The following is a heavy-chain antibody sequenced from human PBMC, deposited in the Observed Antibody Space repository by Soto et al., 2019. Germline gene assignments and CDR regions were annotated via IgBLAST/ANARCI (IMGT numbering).Heavy chain of an antibody. D-gene: IGHD1-26*01. CDR3: ARGTTPESTIWDGWFDP. J-gene: IGHJ5*02. Sequence: QVQLQESGPGLVKPSQTLSLTCTVSGVSLSSGDYYWSWIRQPPGKGPEWMGHIHYSGGTNYNPSLKRRVSISVGTSTNHFSLKLRSVTAADTAVYYCARGTTPESTIWDGWFDPWGQGTLVTVSS. V-gene: IGHV4-30-4*01. CDR2: IHYSGGT. CDR1: GVSLSSGDYY.